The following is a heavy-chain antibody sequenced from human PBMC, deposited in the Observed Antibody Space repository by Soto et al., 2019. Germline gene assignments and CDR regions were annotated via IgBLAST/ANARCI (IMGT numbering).Heavy chain of an antibody. Sequence: SETLSLTCAVYGGSFSGYYWSWIRQPPGKGLEWTGEINHSGSTNYNPSLKSRVTISVDTSKNQFSLKLSSVTAADTAVYYCARGGITIFGVVPPNWFDPWGQGTLVTVSS. CDR2: INHSGST. V-gene: IGHV4-34*01. CDR1: GGSFSGYY. D-gene: IGHD3-3*01. J-gene: IGHJ5*02. CDR3: ARGGITIFGVVPPNWFDP.